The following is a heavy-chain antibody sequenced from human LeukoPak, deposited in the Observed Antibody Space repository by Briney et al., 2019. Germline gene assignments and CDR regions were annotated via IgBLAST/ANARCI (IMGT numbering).Heavy chain of an antibody. CDR3: ARVPVIAAAGYYGMDV. Sequence: GGSLRLSCAASGFTFSSYGMHWVRQAPGKGLEWVAVIWYDGSNKYYADSVKGRFTISRDNSKNTLYLQMNSLRAEDTAVYYCARVPVIAAAGYYGMDVWGQGTTVTVSS. CDR2: IWYDGSNK. D-gene: IGHD6-13*01. CDR1: GFTFSSYG. V-gene: IGHV3-33*01. J-gene: IGHJ6*02.